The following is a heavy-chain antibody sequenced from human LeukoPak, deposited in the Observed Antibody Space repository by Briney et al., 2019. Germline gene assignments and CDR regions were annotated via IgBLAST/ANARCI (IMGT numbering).Heavy chain of an antibody. CDR3: ARVGDGYNSYFDY. V-gene: IGHV1-69*04. Sequence: SVKVSCNASGGTFSSYAISWVRQAPGQGLEWMGRIIPILGIANYAQKFQGRVTITADKSTSTAYMELSSLRSEDTAVYYCARVGDGYNSYFDYWGQGTLVTVSS. D-gene: IGHD5-24*01. J-gene: IGHJ4*02. CDR1: GGTFSSYA. CDR2: IIPILGIA.